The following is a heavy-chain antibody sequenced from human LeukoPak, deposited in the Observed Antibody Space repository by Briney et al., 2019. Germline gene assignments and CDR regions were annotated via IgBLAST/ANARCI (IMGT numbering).Heavy chain of an antibody. Sequence: SETLSLTCTVSGGSIISGGFSWSWIRQPPGKGLEWIGYVYASGSTYYNPSLKSRVTISVDTSNNQFYLSLTSLTAADTAVYYCAREGGGSYSRGWFDPWGQGTLVSVSS. D-gene: IGHD1-26*01. V-gene: IGHV4-30-4*07. CDR1: GGSIISGGFS. CDR2: VYASGST. CDR3: AREGGGSYSRGWFDP. J-gene: IGHJ5*02.